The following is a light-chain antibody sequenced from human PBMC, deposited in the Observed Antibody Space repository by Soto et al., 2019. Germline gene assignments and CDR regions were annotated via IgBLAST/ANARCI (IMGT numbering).Light chain of an antibody. Sequence: EIVLTQSPATLSSSPGETATLTCRASQYVGTRLAWYQHKPGQAPRILIYYTSNRATGIPARFSGSGSGTDCTLTINRLAPEDFEIYYCHQRQSWPRTFGQGTKVDIK. CDR3: HQRQSWPRT. CDR1: QYVGTR. J-gene: IGKJ1*01. V-gene: IGKV3-11*01. CDR2: YTS.